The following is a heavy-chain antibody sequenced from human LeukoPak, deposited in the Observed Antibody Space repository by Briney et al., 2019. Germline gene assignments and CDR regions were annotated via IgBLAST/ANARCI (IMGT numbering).Heavy chain of an antibody. J-gene: IGHJ4*02. D-gene: IGHD5-18*01. V-gene: IGHV3-23*01. Sequence: PGGSLRLSCAASGFTFSSYGMSCVRQAAGKWLEWVSAIIGSGGSTYYAASGKGRFTVYKDNSKNTMYLQMTSMTAEDTAVYYCATTPPTTWIQLWLWYFDYWGQGTLVTVSS. CDR3: ATTPPTTWIQLWLWYFDY. CDR1: GFTFSSYG. CDR2: IIGSGGST.